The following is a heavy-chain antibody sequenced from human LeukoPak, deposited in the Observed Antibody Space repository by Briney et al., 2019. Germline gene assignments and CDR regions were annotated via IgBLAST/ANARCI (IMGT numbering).Heavy chain of an antibody. J-gene: IGHJ4*02. CDR2: IYSAGNT. CDR3: VRGGTPGYSSGRIDY. D-gene: IGHD6-19*01. CDR1: GFTVSSNY. V-gene: IGHV3-53*04. Sequence: GGSLRLSCVASGFTVSSNYMSWVRQAPGKGLEWVSVIYSAGNTYYADSVKGRFTISRHNSKNTLYLQMNSLRVENTAVYYCVRGGTPGYSSGRIDYWGQGTLVTVSS.